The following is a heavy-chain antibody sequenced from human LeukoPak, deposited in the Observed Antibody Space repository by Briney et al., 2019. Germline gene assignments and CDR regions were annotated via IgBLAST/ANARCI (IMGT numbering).Heavy chain of an antibody. J-gene: IGHJ3*02. D-gene: IGHD1/OR15-1a*01. CDR3: ARGGLKQRHAFDI. V-gene: IGHV3-21*04. CDR1: GFTFSSYS. Sequence: GGSLRLSCAASGFTFSSYSMNWVRQAPGKGLEWVSSISSSSSYIYYADSVKGRFTISRDNAKNSLYLQMNCLRGEDTALYYCARGGLKQRHAFDIWGQGTMVTVSS. CDR2: ISSSSSYI.